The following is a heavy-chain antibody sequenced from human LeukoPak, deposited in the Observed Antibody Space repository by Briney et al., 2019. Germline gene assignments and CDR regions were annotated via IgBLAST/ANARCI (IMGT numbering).Heavy chain of an antibody. CDR1: GYSFTSYD. V-gene: IGHV1-8*01. J-gene: IGHJ3*02. Sequence: GASVKVSCKASGYSFTSYDINWVRLATGQGIEWKGWMNPNSGNTGYAQKFQGRVTMTRNTSISTAYMELSSLRSEDTAVYYCARGEVAALLDAFDIWGQGTMVTVSS. D-gene: IGHD2-15*01. CDR3: ARGEVAALLDAFDI. CDR2: MNPNSGNT.